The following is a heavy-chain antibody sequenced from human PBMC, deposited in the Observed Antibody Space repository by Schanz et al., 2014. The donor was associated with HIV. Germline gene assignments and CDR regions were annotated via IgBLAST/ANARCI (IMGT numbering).Heavy chain of an antibody. CDR2: ISASGATT. CDR3: AKPHFNGSTSGDY. J-gene: IGHJ4*02. Sequence: VQLVESGGGVVQPGRSLRLSCVASAFNFDSYGMHWVRQAPGKGLEWVSTISASGATTFYAGSVKGRFTISRDNSKNTLFLQVNSLRAEDTAVYYCAKPHFNGSTSGDYWGQGTLVTVSS. D-gene: IGHD1-26*01. V-gene: IGHV3-23*04. CDR1: AFNFDSYG.